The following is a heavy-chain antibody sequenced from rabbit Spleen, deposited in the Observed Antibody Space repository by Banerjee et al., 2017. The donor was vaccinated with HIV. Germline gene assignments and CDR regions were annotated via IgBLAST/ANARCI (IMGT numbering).Heavy chain of an antibody. D-gene: IGHD1-1*01. CDR2: INIVTGKS. V-gene: IGHV1S45*01. Sequence: QEQLEESGGGLVKPEGSLTLTCKASGVSLNDKDVMCWVRQAPGKGLEWIACINIVTGKSVYASWATGRFTISRTSSITVTLQMTSLTAADTATYFCARDLIGIIGWNFYLWGPGTLVTVS. CDR1: GVSLNDKDV. J-gene: IGHJ4*01. CDR3: ARDLIGIIGWNFYL.